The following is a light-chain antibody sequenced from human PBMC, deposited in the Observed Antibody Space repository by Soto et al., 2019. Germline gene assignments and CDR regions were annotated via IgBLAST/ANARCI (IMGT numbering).Light chain of an antibody. CDR2: EVS. Sequence: QSALTQPASVSGSPGQSITISCTGTSSDVGGYNYVSWYQQHPGKAPRVLIYEVSNRPAGVSDRFSGSKSGNTASLTISGLQADDEADYYCSSYTSSRTWVFGGGTQLTVL. J-gene: IGLJ2*01. V-gene: IGLV2-14*01. CDR1: SSDVGGYNY. CDR3: SSYTSSRTWV.